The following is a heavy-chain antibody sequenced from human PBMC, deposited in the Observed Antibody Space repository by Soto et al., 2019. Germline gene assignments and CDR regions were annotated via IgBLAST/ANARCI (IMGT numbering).Heavy chain of an antibody. D-gene: IGHD4-17*01. J-gene: IGHJ4*02. V-gene: IGHV4-61*08. CDR2: IYYSGST. CDR1: GGSISSGGYY. CDR3: ARVKVTTISYFDY. Sequence: SETLSLTCTVSGGSISSGGYYWSWIRQHPGKGLEWIGYIYYSGSTNYNPSLKSRVTISVDTSKNQFSLKLSSVTAADTAVYYCARVKVTTISYFDYWGQGTLVTVSS.